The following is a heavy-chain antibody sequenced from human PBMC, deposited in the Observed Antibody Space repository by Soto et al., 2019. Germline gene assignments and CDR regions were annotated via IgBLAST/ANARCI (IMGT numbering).Heavy chain of an antibody. CDR1: GGTFSSYA. D-gene: IGHD2-15*01. CDR2: IIPIFGTA. J-gene: IGHJ6*02. Sequence: QVQLVQSGAEVKKPGSSVKVSCKASGGTFSSYAISWVRQAPGQGLEWMGGIIPIFGTANYAQKFQGRVTXPXXXYXXTAYMELSSLRAEDTAVYYCARHPGRPYYYYGMDVWGQGTTVTVSS. V-gene: IGHV1-69*05. CDR3: ARHPGRPYYYYGMDV.